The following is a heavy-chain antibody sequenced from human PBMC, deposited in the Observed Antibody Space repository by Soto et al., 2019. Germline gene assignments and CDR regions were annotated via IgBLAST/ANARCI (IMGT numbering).Heavy chain of an antibody. J-gene: IGHJ4*02. CDR2: IYSGGST. D-gene: IGHD3-3*01. CDR3: ARDSFGAAPLGY. CDR1: GFTVSSNY. Sequence: PGGSLRLSCAASGFTVSSNYMSWVRQAPGKGLEWVSVIYSGGSTYYADSVKGRFTISRDNSKNTLYLQMNSLSAEDTAVYYCARDSFGAAPLGYWGQGTLVTGS. V-gene: IGHV3-53*01.